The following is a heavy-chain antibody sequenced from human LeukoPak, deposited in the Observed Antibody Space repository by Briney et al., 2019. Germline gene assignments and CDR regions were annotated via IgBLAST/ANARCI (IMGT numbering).Heavy chain of an antibody. CDR2: TYYRSKWYN. V-gene: IGHV6-1*01. CDR3: ARLLDGYSSSWYGLYYYYYYRDV. D-gene: IGHD6-13*01. J-gene: IGHJ6*03. CDR1: GDSVSSNSAA. Sequence: SQTLSLTCAISGDSVSSNSAAWNWIRQSPSRGLEWLGRTYYRSKWYNDYAVSVKSRITINPDTSKNQFSLQLNSVTTEDTAVYYCARLLDGYSSSWYGLYYYYYYRDVWGKGTTVTVSS.